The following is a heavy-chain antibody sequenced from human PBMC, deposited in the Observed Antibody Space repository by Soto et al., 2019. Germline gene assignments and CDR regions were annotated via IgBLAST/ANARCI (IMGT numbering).Heavy chain of an antibody. CDR3: AKDFVDREWFGESRDY. Sequence: GGSLRLSCAASGFTFSSYGMHWVRQAPGKGLEWVAVISYDGSNKYYADSVKGRFTISRDNSKNTLYLQMNSLRAEDTAVYYCAKDFVDREWFGESRDYWGQGTLVTVSS. V-gene: IGHV3-30*18. CDR2: ISYDGSNK. CDR1: GFTFSSYG. J-gene: IGHJ4*02. D-gene: IGHD3-10*01.